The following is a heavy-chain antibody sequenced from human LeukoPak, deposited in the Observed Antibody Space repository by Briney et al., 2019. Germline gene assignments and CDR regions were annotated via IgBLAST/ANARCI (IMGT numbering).Heavy chain of an antibody. J-gene: IGHJ4*02. CDR3: ARDRRDGYNVLDY. V-gene: IGHV3-7*01. CDR2: MKQDGSEK. Sequence: GGSLRLSCAASGFTFSTYWMTWVRQAPGKGLEWVANMKQDGSEKYYVDSVKGRFTISRDNAKNSLYLQMNTLSAEDTAIYYCARDRRDGYNVLDYWGQGTLVTVSS. CDR1: GFTFSTYW. D-gene: IGHD5-24*01.